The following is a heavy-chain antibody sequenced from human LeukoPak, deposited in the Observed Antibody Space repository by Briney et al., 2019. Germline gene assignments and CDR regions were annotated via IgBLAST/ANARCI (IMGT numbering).Heavy chain of an antibody. CDR1: GFAFNTYA. Sequence: GGSLRLSCVASGFAFNTYAMSWVRQAPGKGLEWVSSIRSSSTDIYYAGSVKGRFTISRDNSKSTLYLQMNSLSAEDTAIYYCARNIDEFVTSWPGFDYWGQGTLVTVSS. V-gene: IGHV3-21*04. CDR2: IRSSSTDI. CDR3: ARNIDEFVTSWPGFDY. J-gene: IGHJ4*02. D-gene: IGHD3-16*01.